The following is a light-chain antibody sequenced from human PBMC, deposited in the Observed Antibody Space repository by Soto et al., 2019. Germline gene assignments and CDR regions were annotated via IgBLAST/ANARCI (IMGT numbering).Light chain of an antibody. Sequence: DIQMTQSPSTLSASVGDRVTITCRASQSINNWLAWYQQKPGKAPKLLISKASSLESGVPSRFXGSGSGTEFTLTISSLQPDDFATFYCQQYNSFSPWTFGQGTKVEIK. V-gene: IGKV1-5*03. CDR2: KAS. J-gene: IGKJ1*01. CDR3: QQYNSFSPWT. CDR1: QSINNW.